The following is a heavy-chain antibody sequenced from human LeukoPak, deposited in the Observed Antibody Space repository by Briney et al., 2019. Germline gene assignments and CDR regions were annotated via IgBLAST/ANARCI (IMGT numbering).Heavy chain of an antibody. CDR1: GFTFSSYT. D-gene: IGHD1-26*01. CDR3: ARTWWELQGNFDY. Sequence: EPGGSLRLSCTASGFTFSSYTMNWVRQAPGKGLEGISSITSNSKYIFYADSLKGRFTISRDNAKNSLYVQMNSLRAEDTAVYYCARTWWELQGNFDYWGQGTLVTVSS. CDR2: ITSNSKYI. J-gene: IGHJ4*02. V-gene: IGHV3-21*01.